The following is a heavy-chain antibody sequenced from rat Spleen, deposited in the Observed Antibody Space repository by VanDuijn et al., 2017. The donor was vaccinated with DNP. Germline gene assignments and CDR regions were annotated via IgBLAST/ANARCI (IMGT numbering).Heavy chain of an antibody. Sequence: QVQLKESGPGLVQPSETLSLTCTVSGFSLTSYSVSWVRQPSGKGPEWMGRVYFDGDTAYNSALKSRRSISRDTSKYQVFLKMNSLQTDDTGTYYCTRDGIAAISFANWGQGTLVTVSS. CDR3: TRDGIAAISFAN. J-gene: IGHJ3*01. D-gene: IGHD1-2*01. CDR2: VYFDGDT. V-gene: IGHV2-63*01. CDR1: GFSLTSYS.